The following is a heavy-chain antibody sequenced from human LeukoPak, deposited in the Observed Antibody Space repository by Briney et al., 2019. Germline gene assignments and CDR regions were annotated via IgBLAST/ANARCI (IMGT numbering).Heavy chain of an antibody. CDR2: INPNSGGT. D-gene: IGHD2-21*02. J-gene: IGHJ4*02. CDR1: GYTFTGYY. CDR3: ARGAPEYCGGDCYSYYFDY. Sequence: GASVKVSCKASGYTFTGYYMHWVRQAPGQGLEWMGWINPNSGGTNYAQKFQGRVTMTRDTSISTAYMELSRLRSDDTAVYYCARGAPEYCGGDCYSYYFDYWGQGTLVTVSS. V-gene: IGHV1-2*02.